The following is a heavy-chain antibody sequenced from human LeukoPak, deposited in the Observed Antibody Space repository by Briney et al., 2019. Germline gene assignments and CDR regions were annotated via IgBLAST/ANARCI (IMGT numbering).Heavy chain of an antibody. V-gene: IGHV5-51*01. CDR3: ARGIVVVVAATPFWFDP. CDR1: GYSFTSYW. Sequence: GESLKISCKGSGYSFTSYWIGWVRQMPGKGLEGMGIIYPGDSDTRYSPSFQGQVTISADKSISTAYLQWSSLKASDTAMYYCARGIVVVVAATPFWFDPWGQGTLVTVSS. CDR2: IYPGDSDT. D-gene: IGHD2-15*01. J-gene: IGHJ5*02.